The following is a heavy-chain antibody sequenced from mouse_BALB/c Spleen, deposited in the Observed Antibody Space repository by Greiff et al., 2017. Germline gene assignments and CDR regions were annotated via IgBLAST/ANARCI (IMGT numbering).Heavy chain of an antibody. V-gene: IGHV3-2*02. CDR1: GYSITSDYA. CDR3: ARWNYDGYYGAY. Sequence: EVQRVESGPGLVKPSQSLSLTCTVTGYSITSDYAWNWIRQFPGNKLEWMGYISYSGSTSYNPSLKSRISITRDTSKNQFFLQLNSVTTEDTATYYCARWNYDGYYGAYWGQGTLVTVSA. CDR2: ISYSGST. D-gene: IGHD2-3*01. J-gene: IGHJ3*01.